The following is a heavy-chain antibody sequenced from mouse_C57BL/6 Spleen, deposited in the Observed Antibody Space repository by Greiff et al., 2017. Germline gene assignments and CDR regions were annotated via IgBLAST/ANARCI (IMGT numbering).Heavy chain of an antibody. CDR1: GYTFTSYW. CDR3: EGGARVYDNYLCDY. Sequence: VQLQQPGTELVKPGASVKLSCKASGYTFTSYWMHWVKQRPGQGLEWIGHIHPSNGGTNYNEKFKSKATLTVDKSSSTAYMQLSSRTAEEYAVDYWEGGARVYDNYLCDYWGQGTTLTVSS. V-gene: IGHV1-53*01. CDR2: IHPSNGGT. J-gene: IGHJ2*01. D-gene: IGHD2-1*01.